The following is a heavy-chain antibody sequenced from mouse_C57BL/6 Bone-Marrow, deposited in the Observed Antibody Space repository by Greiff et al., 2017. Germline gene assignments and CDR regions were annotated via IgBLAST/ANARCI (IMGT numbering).Heavy chain of an antibody. Sequence: QVQLQQSGAELMKPGASVKLSCKATGYTFTGYWIAWVKQRPGHGLEWIGEILPGSGSTNSNEKFTGKAPFTADTSSNTAYMQLSRLATEDSAIYYCARDGNVWFAYWGPGPLVTVPA. CDR3: ARDGNVWFAY. V-gene: IGHV1-9*01. CDR2: ILPGSGST. J-gene: IGHJ3*01. D-gene: IGHD2-1*01. CDR1: GYTFTGYW.